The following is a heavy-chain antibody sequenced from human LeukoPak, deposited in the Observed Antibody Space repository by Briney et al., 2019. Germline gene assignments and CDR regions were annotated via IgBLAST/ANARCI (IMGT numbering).Heavy chain of an antibody. D-gene: IGHD3-10*01. J-gene: IGHJ4*02. CDR2: IYYSGSN. CDR1: GGSISSGSYY. V-gene: IGHV4-39*01. Sequence: SETLSLTCTVSGGSISSGSYYWGWIRQPPGKGLEWIGSIYYSGSNYYNPSLKSRVTISVDTSKNQFSLKLSSVTAADTAVYYCARSVRGVISRSYFDYWGQGTLVTVSS. CDR3: ARSVRGVISRSYFDY.